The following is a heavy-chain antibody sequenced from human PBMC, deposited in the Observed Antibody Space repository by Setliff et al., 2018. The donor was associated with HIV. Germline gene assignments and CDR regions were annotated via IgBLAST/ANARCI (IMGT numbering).Heavy chain of an antibody. Sequence: GGSPRLSCAGSGFTFSSYWMSWVRQAPGKGLEWVANIKQDGSEKYYVESVKGRFTISRDNANNSLYLQMNSLRAEDTAVYYCARGARGYSYGWGQGTLVTVSS. CDR3: ARGARGYSYG. V-gene: IGHV3-7*01. CDR1: GFTFSSYW. D-gene: IGHD5-18*01. J-gene: IGHJ4*02. CDR2: IKQDGSEK.